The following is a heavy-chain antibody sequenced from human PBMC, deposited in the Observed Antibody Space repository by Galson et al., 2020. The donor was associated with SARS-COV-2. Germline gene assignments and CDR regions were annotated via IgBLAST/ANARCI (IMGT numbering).Heavy chain of an antibody. Sequence: GESLKISCKGSGYSFTSYWIGWVRQMPGKGLEWMGIIYPGDSDTRYSPSFQGQVTISADKSISTAYLQWSSLKASDTAMYYCASSDGVVTAIEYFQHWGQGTLVTVSS. V-gene: IGHV5-51*01. CDR2: IYPGDSDT. J-gene: IGHJ1*01. D-gene: IGHD2-21*02. CDR3: ASSDGVVTAIEYFQH. CDR1: GYSFTSYW.